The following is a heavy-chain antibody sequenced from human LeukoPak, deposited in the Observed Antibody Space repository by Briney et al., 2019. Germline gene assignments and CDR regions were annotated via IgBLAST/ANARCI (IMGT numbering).Heavy chain of an antibody. CDR3: ASRPAGSTWYGVFDY. CDR2: VFNGGST. Sequence: SETLSLTCSVSGASINSHYWRWIRQSPGKGLEWIGYVFNGGSTNYNPSLKSRVTMSLDTSRDQFSLRLSSVTAAGTAIYYCASRPAGSTWYGVFDYWSQGTLVTVSS. D-gene: IGHD6-13*01. J-gene: IGHJ4*02. CDR1: GASINSHY. V-gene: IGHV4-59*11.